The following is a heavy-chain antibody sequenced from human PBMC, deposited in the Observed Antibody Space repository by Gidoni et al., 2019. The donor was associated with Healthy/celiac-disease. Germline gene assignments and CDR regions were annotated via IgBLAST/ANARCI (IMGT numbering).Heavy chain of an antibody. Sequence: EVQLLESGGGLVQPGGSLRLSCAASGFTFSSSALSWVRQAPGKGLEGGSASSGSGGSTYYADSVKGRFTISRDNSKNTLYLQMNSLRAEDTAVYYCAKGRSEGWFDPWGQGTLVTVSS. CDR1: GFTFSSSA. CDR3: AKGRSEGWFDP. J-gene: IGHJ5*02. CDR2: SSGSGGST. V-gene: IGHV3-23*01.